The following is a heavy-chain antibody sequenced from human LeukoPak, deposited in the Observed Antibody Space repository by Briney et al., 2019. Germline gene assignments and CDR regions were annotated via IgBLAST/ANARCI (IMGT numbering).Heavy chain of an antibody. CDR2: INPNSGGT. CDR3: ARDSSYYFDY. D-gene: IGHD3-10*01. V-gene: IGHV1-2*02. Sequence: ASVTVSCTAFGYTFTGYYIHWVRQAPGQGLEWMGWINPNSGGTNYAQTFQGRVTMTRDTSISTAYMELSRLVSDDTAVYYCARDSSYYFDYWGQGTLVTVSS. CDR1: GYTFTGYY. J-gene: IGHJ4*02.